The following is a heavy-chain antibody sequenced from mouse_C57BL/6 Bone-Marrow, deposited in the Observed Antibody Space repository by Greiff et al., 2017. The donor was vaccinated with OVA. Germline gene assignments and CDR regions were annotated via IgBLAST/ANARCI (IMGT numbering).Heavy chain of an antibody. D-gene: IGHD1-1*01. CDR3: ALLLRSYGYFDV. V-gene: IGHV5-16*01. CDR1: GFTFSDYY. Sequence: EVKVVESEGGLVQPGSSMKLSCTASGFTFSDYYMAWVRQVPEKGLEWVANINYDGSSTYYLDSLKSRFIISRDNAKNILYLQMSSLKSEDTATYYCALLLRSYGYFDVWGTGTTVTVSS. J-gene: IGHJ1*03. CDR2: INYDGSST.